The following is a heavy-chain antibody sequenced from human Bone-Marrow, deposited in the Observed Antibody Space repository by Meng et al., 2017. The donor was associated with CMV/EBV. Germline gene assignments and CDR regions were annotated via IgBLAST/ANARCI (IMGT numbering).Heavy chain of an antibody. V-gene: IGHV1-46*01. CDR1: GYTFTNYY. D-gene: IGHD2-2*01. CDR2: INPSGGGT. Sequence: ASVKVSCKASGYTFTNYYMHWVRQAPGQGLEWMGIINPSGGGTSYAQNFQGRVTMTRDTSTSTVYMELSSLRSEDTAVYYWARGGYCSSTSCYSGIRNVFDPWGQGTLVTVSS. CDR3: ARGGYCSSTSCYSGIRNVFDP. J-gene: IGHJ5*02.